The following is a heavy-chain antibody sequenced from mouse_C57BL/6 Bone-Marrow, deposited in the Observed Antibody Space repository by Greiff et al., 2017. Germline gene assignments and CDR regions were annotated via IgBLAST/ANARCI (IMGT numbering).Heavy chain of an antibody. V-gene: IGHV1-72*01. D-gene: IGHD1-1*01. Sequence: VQLQQSGAELVKPGASVKLSCKASGYTFTSYWMHWVKQRPGRGLEWIGRIDPNSGGTKYNEKFKSKATLTVDTPSSTAYMQLSSLTSEDSAVYYCAREEDLLLQRYVDYWGRGTTLTVSS. CDR1: GYTFTSYW. CDR3: AREEDLLLQRYVDY. CDR2: IDPNSGGT. J-gene: IGHJ2*01.